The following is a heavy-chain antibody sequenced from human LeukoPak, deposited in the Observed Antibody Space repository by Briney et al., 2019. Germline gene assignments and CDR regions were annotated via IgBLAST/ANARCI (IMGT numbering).Heavy chain of an antibody. CDR3: ARETTVVTPGGDY. CDR2: INHSGYT. CDR1: GGSFSGYY. J-gene: IGHJ4*02. D-gene: IGHD4-23*01. Sequence: SETLSLTCAVYGGSFSGYYWIWIRQPPGKGLECVGEINHSGYTNYNPSLKSPPTISLDTSKNQLSLKLSSVTAADTAVYYCARETTVVTPGGDYWGQGTLVTVSS. V-gene: IGHV4-34*01.